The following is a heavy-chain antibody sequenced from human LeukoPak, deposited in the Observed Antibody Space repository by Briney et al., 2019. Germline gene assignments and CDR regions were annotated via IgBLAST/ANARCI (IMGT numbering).Heavy chain of an antibody. CDR1: GFTFGDYA. Sequence: GRSLRLSCTASGFTFGDYAMSWFRQAPGKGLEWVGFIRSKDYGGTIEYAASVKGRFTISRDDSRSIAYLQMNSLKTEDTAVYYCTTWTDLYDYWGQGTLVTVSS. CDR3: TTWTDLYDY. V-gene: IGHV3-49*03. CDR2: IRSKDYGGTI. J-gene: IGHJ4*02. D-gene: IGHD3/OR15-3a*01.